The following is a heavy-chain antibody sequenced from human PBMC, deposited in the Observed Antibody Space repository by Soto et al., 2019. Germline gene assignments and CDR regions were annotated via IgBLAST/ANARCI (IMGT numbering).Heavy chain of an antibody. CDR3: ARPRYDGTGTPFDD. CDR1: GFTFSSYW. D-gene: IGHD1-1*01. J-gene: IGHJ4*02. Sequence: EVQLVDSGGGLVQPGGSLRLSCAVSGFTFSSYWMHWVRQVPGKGLVWVSGINGDGSSTTYADSVKGRFTISRDNAKNTLYLQMNSLRAEDTAVYYCARPRYDGTGTPFDDWGRGPLVTVSS. V-gene: IGHV3-74*01. CDR2: INGDGSST.